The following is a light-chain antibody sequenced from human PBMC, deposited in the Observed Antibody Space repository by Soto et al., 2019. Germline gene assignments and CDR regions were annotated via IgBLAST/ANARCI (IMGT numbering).Light chain of an antibody. CDR3: QQYVSSPLT. CDR2: DTS. J-gene: IGKJ4*01. V-gene: IGKV3-20*01. Sequence: EIVLTQSPGTLSLSPGERATLSCRASQRLSSSFLAWYQQKPGQAPRLLIYDTSNRATDIPDRFTGSGSGTDFTLTISRLEPEDFAVYYCQQYVSSPLTFGGGTKVEIK. CDR1: QRLSSSF.